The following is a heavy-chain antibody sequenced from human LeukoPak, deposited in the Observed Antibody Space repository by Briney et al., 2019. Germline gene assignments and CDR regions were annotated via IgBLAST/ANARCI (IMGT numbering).Heavy chain of an antibody. CDR2: IRSKANSYAT. V-gene: IGHV3-73*01. J-gene: IGHJ4*02. D-gene: IGHD3-9*01. CDR3: LATGWVY. CDR1: GFTFSGSA. Sequence: PGGSLRLSCAASGFTFSGSAMHWVRQASGKGLERVGRIRSKANSYATAYAASVKGRFTISRDDSKNTAYLQMNSLKTEDTAVYYCLATGWVYWGQGTLVTVSS.